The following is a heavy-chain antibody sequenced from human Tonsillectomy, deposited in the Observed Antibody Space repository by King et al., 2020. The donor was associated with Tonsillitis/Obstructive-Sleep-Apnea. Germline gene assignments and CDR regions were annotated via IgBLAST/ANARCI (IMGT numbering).Heavy chain of an antibody. V-gene: IGHV3-23*04. CDR2: ISGSGTGT. J-gene: IGHJ6*03. CDR3: AKAFSLGYVYCYMDV. CDR1: GFTFSSYA. D-gene: IGHD2-15*01. Sequence: VQLVESGGGLVQPGGSLRLSCAASGFTFSSYAMSWVRQAPGKGLEWVSGISGSGTGTYSADSVKGRFTISRDNSKNTLYLQMNSLRVEDTAVYYCAKAFSLGYVYCYMDVWGKGTTVTVSS.